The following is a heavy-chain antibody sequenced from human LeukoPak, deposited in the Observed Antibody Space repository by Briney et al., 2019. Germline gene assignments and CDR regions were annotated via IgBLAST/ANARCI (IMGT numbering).Heavy chain of an antibody. V-gene: IGHV3-21*01. Sequence: GGSLRLSCAVSGFTFNYYYMTWFRRPPGKGLEWVSSISSSSSYIYYADSVKGRFTISRDNAKNSLYLQMNSLRAEDTAVYYCARAPPDDAFDIWGQGTMVTVSS. J-gene: IGHJ3*02. CDR3: ARAPPDDAFDI. CDR1: GFTFNYYY. CDR2: ISSSSSYI.